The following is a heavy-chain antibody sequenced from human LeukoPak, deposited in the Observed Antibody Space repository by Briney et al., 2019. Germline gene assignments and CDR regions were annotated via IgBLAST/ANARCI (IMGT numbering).Heavy chain of an antibody. Sequence: SETLSLTCAVYGGSFSGYYWSWIRQPPGKGLEWIGEINHSGSTNYNPSLKSRVIISVDTSKNQFSLKLTSVTAADTAVYYCATLGEYYDSSGYYYNWGQGTLVTVSS. V-gene: IGHV4-34*01. CDR3: ATLGEYYDSSGYYYN. J-gene: IGHJ4*02. CDR2: INHSGST. CDR1: GGSFSGYY. D-gene: IGHD3-22*01.